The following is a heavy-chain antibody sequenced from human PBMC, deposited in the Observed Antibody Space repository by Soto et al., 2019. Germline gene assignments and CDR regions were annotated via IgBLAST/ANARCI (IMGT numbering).Heavy chain of an antibody. Sequence: QVHLVESGGGLVKPGGSLRLSCPTSGFPFSDYYMSWIRQAPGKGLEWLSYISPKSTYRNYADSVKGRFTISRDNTKSSLFLQMNSLGVEDTAVYYCVRGGGGGLFEHWGQGVLVTVSS. CDR2: ISPKSTYR. CDR3: VRGGGGGLFEH. D-gene: IGHD2-21*01. V-gene: IGHV3-11*06. J-gene: IGHJ4*02. CDR1: GFPFSDYY.